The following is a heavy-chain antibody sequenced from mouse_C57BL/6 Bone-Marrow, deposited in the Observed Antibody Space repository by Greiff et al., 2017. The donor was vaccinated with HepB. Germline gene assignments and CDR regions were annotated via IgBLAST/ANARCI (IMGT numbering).Heavy chain of an antibody. CDR2: IYPGSGST. V-gene: IGHV1-55*01. J-gene: IGHJ3*01. Sequence: VQLQQPGAELVKPGASVKMSCKASGYTFTSYWITWVKQRPGQGLEWIGDIYPGSGSTNYNEKFKSKATLTVDTSSSTAYMQLSSLTSEDSAVYYCARSHGSFSWFAYWGQGTLVTVSA. CDR3: ARSHGSFSWFAY. D-gene: IGHD1-1*01. CDR1: GYTFTSYW.